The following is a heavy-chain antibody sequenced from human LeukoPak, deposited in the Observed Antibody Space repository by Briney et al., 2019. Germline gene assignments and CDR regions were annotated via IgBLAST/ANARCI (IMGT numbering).Heavy chain of an antibody. V-gene: IGHV4-30-4*08. J-gene: IGHJ6*03. Sequence: PWETLSLTCTVSGGSISSGDYYGSWIRQPPGRGVEWIGFIYYSGSTYYNPYLKSRVTISVVTSKNQFSLKLSSVTAAATAAYYCARAPVNGIVGLYNYYHLDVWGKGNTVTVSS. CDR2: IYYSGST. CDR3: ARAPVNGIVGLYNYYHLDV. CDR1: GGSISSGDYY. D-gene: IGHD1-26*01.